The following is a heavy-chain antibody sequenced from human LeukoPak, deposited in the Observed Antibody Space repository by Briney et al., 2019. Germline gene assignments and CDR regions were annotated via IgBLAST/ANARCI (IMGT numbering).Heavy chain of an antibody. J-gene: IGHJ4*02. V-gene: IGHV3-48*02. Sequence: GGSLRLSCAASRFTFSSYSMNWVRQAPGKGLEWVSYISSSSNTIYYADSVKGRFTISRDNAKNSLYLQMSSLRDEDTAVYYCARDGHFFDYWGQGTLVTVSS. CDR3: ARDGHFFDY. CDR1: RFTFSSYS. CDR2: ISSSSNTI.